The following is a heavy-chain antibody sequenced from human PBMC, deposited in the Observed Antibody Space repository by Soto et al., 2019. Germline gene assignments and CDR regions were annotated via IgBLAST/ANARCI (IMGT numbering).Heavy chain of an antibody. V-gene: IGHV5-51*01. Sequence: HGESLKISCQGSGYSFSSLWIGWVRQMPGRGLEWMGIIYPGDSETRYSPSFQGQVTMSADKSFNTAFLQWTSLKASDSAMYYCARHRRDLPFDSWGQGTLVTVSS. CDR1: GYSFSSLW. CDR2: IYPGDSET. CDR3: ARHRRDLPFDS. J-gene: IGHJ4*02.